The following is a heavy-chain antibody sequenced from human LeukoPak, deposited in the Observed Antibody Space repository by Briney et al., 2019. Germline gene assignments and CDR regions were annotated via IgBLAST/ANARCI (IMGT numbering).Heavy chain of an antibody. J-gene: IGHJ4*02. CDR1: GFTFSSYA. V-gene: IGHV3-23*01. CDR2: ISDSGDST. Sequence: PGGSLRLSCTASGFTFSSYAMSWVRQAPGKGLEWVSSISDSGDSTYYADSVKGRFTISRDNAKNSLYLQMNSLRAEDTAVYYCARARYYSAPGSSGYWGQGTLVTVSS. CDR3: ARARYYSAPGSSGY. D-gene: IGHD3-10*01.